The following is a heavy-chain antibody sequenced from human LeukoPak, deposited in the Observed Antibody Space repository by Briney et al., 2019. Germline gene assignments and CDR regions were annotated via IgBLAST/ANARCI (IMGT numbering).Heavy chain of an antibody. V-gene: IGHV3-20*04. CDR3: ARSGGYSLARDWFDP. Sequence: RGSLRLSCAASGFTFDDYGMTWVRQAPGRGLEWVSGINWNGGSTGYADSVKGRFTISRDNAKNSLYLQMNSLRAEDTAFYYCARSGGYSLARDWFDPWGQGTLVTVSS. J-gene: IGHJ5*02. CDR1: GFTFDDYG. CDR2: INWNGGST. D-gene: IGHD2-15*01.